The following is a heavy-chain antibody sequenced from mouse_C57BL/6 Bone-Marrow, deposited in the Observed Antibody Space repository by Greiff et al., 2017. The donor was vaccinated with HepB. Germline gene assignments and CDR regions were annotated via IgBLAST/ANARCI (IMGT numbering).Heavy chain of an antibody. J-gene: IGHJ4*01. CDR1: GFTFSSYG. CDR3: ARHPYYYGSSHAMDY. D-gene: IGHD1-1*01. V-gene: IGHV5-6*01. Sequence: EVMLVESGGDLVKPGGSLKLSCAASGFTFSSYGMSWVRQTPDKRLEWVATISSGGSYTYYPDSVKGRFTISRDNAKNTLYLQMSSLKSEDTAMYYCARHPYYYGSSHAMDYWGQGTSVTVSS. CDR2: ISSGGSYT.